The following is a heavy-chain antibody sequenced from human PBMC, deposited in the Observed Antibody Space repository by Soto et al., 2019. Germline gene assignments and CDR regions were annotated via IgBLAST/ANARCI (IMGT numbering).Heavy chain of an antibody. Sequence: QVQLVESGGGVVQPGRSLRLSCVASGFTFSSYGIHWVRQAPGKGLEWVAVISYDGSNKYYADSVKGRFTISRDNSKNTLYLQTNSLRAEDTAVYYCAKVKDSSGWYYFDYWGQGTLVTVSS. CDR1: GFTFSSYG. CDR2: ISYDGSNK. V-gene: IGHV3-30*18. CDR3: AKVKDSSGWYYFDY. D-gene: IGHD6-19*01. J-gene: IGHJ4*02.